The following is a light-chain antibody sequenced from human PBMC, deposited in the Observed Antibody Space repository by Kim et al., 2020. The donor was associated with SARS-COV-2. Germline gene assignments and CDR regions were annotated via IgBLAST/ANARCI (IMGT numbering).Light chain of an antibody. V-gene: IGKV1-17*03. CDR2: AAF. CDR1: QGITNY. J-gene: IGKJ2*01. CDR3: LQHDSYPYT. Sequence: SASVRDSVTLTCRASQGITNYLAWFQHKPGKVPQHLFYAAFILQSGVPPRFSCSGSGTEFPLTISSLQPEDSATYYCLQHDSYPYTFGQGTKLELK.